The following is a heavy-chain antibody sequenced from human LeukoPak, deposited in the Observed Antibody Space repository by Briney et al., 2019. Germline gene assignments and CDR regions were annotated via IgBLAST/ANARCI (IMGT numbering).Heavy chain of an antibody. CDR3: ARLVLYYYGMDV. CDR2: FDPEDGET. V-gene: IGHV1-24*01. Sequence: ASVKVSCTVSGYTLTELSMHWVRQAPGKGLEWMGGFDPEDGETIYAQKFQGRVTMTEDTSTDTAYMELSSLRSDDTAVYYCARLVLYYYGMDVWGQGTTVTVSS. J-gene: IGHJ6*02. D-gene: IGHD2-21*01. CDR1: GYTLTELS.